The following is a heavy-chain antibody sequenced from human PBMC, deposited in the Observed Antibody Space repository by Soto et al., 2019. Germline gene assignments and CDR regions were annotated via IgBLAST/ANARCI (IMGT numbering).Heavy chain of an antibody. D-gene: IGHD2-21*01. CDR3: ARDLVRRDNNPYGMDV. J-gene: IGHJ6*02. Sequence: QVQLQESGPGLVQPSQTLSLTCTVSGDPISSGGYFWTWIRQHPGKGLEWIGNTYYTGTTYYNPSLQSRVSISVDTSKNQFSLKLTSVTAADTAIYYCARDLVRRDNNPYGMDVWGQGTTVTVSS. V-gene: IGHV4-31*03. CDR2: TYYTGTT. CDR1: GDPISSGGYF.